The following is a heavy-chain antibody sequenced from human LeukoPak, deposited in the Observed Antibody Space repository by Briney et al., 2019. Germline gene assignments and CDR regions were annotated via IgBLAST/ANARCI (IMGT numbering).Heavy chain of an antibody. D-gene: IGHD3-3*01. J-gene: IGHJ1*01. Sequence: GGSLRLSCEASGFTFSSYWMSWVRQAPGKGLVWVSRIKSDGQITTYADSVKGRFTTSRDNAKNTFYLQMNSLRVEDAAVYYCLLIILGGSSQHWGQGTLVSVSS. V-gene: IGHV3-74*01. CDR2: IKSDGQIT. CDR1: GFTFSSYW. CDR3: LLIILGGSSQH.